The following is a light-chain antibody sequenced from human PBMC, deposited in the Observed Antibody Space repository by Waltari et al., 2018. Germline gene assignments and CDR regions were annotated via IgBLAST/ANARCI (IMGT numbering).Light chain of an antibody. CDR1: QRIRSY. CDR3: QQSYSSPYT. CDR2: TAA. Sequence: DIQMTQSPSSLSASVGDRVIITCPASQRIRSYLNWYQQKPGKAQKLLIYTAANFQSGVPSRFSGSGSETDFTLTITRLQPEDFATYYCQQSYSSPYTFGQGTKVETK. V-gene: IGKV1-39*01. J-gene: IGKJ2*01.